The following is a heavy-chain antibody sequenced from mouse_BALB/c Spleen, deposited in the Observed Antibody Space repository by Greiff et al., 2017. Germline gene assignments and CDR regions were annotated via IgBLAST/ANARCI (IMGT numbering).Heavy chain of an antibody. CDR2: INPSNGRT. Sequence: QVQLQQPGAELVKPGASVKLSCKASGYTFTSYWMHWVKQRPGQGLEWIGEINPSNGRTNYNEKFKSKATLTVDKSSSTAYMQLSSLTSEDSAVYYCASREDWLTGIYYYAMDYWGQGTSVTVSS. CDR1: GYTFTSYW. D-gene: IGHD4-1*01. CDR3: ASREDWLTGIYYYAMDY. J-gene: IGHJ4*01. V-gene: IGHV1S81*02.